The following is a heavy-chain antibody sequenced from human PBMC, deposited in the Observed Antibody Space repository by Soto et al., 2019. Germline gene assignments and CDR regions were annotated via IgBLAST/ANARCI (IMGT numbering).Heavy chain of an antibody. CDR1: GYTFTSYG. V-gene: IGHV1-18*01. J-gene: IGHJ4*02. CDR2: ISAYNGNT. CDR3: ARGDIAAAGSWWYPQRFTHFDY. Sequence: GASVKVSCKASGYTFTSYGTSWVRQAPGQGLEWMGWISAYNGNTNYAQKLQGRVTMTTDTSTSTAYMELRSLRSDDTAVYYCARGDIAAAGSWWYPQRFTHFDYWGQGTLVTVSS. D-gene: IGHD6-13*01.